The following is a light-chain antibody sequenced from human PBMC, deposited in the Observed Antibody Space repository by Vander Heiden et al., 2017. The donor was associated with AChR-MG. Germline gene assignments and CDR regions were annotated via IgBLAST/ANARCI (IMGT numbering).Light chain of an antibody. J-gene: IGLJ1*01. V-gene: IGLV3-1*01. Sequence: SYELTQPPSGAVSHGQTASITCSGHTLGHKDFAWYQQKPGQSPVLVIYQTTKRPSGISERFSGSKSGNTATLTITGTQTMDEADYYCQSWDSSTYVFGTGTKFTVL. CDR1: TLGHKD. CDR3: QSWDSSTYV. CDR2: QTT.